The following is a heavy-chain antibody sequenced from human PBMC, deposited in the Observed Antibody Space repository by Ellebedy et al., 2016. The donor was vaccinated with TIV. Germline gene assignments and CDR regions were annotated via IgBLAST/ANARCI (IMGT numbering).Heavy chain of an antibody. CDR1: GASFSDST. D-gene: IGHD2-15*01. Sequence: PGGSLRLSCAVSGASFSDSTLTWVRQAPGKGLEWVASISTTNSYIFYTDSVKGRFTISRDSANSSLVLQMNSLRTEDTAVYYCVRQRVGGSFLWDVWGRGTTVTVSS. J-gene: IGHJ6*02. V-gene: IGHV3-21*06. CDR3: VRQRVGGSFLWDV. CDR2: ISTTNSYI.